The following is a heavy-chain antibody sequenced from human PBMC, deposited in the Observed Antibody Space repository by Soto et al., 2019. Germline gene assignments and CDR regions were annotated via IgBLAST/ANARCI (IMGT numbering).Heavy chain of an antibody. D-gene: IGHD4-17*01. J-gene: IGHJ2*01. CDR1: GYPFTYYD. Sequence: QVQLVQSGAEVKKPGASVRVSCQASGYPFTYYDINWVRQAPGQGLEWMGWMNPKSGNTGSAQRFQGRLTMTSNTSINTAYMDLTSLTSEDGATYYCARVHTVTTYFDVWGRGTSVTVSS. CDR3: ARVHTVTTYFDV. V-gene: IGHV1-8*01. CDR2: MNPKSGNT.